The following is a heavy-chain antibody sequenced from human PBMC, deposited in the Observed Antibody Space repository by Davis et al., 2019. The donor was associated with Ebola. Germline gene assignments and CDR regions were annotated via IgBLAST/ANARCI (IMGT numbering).Heavy chain of an antibody. CDR2: IRSKAYGGTT. J-gene: IGHJ4*02. CDR3: TRVGGYYDSDY. D-gene: IGHD3-10*01. CDR1: GFTFGDYA. Sequence: PGGSLRLSCTASGFTFGDYAMSWVRQAPGKGLEWVGFIRSKAYGGTTEYAASVKGRFTISRDDSKSIAYLQMNSLKTEDTAVYYCTRVGGYYDSDYWGQGTLVTVSS. V-gene: IGHV3-49*04.